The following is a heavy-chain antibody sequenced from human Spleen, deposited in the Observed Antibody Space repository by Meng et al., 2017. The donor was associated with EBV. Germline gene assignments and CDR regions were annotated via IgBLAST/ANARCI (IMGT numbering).Heavy chain of an antibody. D-gene: IGHD2-21*01. Sequence: QLHAEESGPVLMRPPTPLSLTSTVAGGFISSSSYYWGWIRQPPGKGLEWIGSIFHSGSTYYNPSLTSRVTVSVDTSKNQFSLKVSSVTATDTAVYYCTRRGLSNWYFDLWGRGTLVTVSS. CDR2: IFHSGST. CDR1: GGFISSSSYY. J-gene: IGHJ2*01. V-gene: IGHV4-39*01. CDR3: TRRGLSNWYFDL.